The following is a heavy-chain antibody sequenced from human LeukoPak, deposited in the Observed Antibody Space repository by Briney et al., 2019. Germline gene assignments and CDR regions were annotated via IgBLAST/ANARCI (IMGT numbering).Heavy chain of an antibody. J-gene: IGHJ4*02. D-gene: IGHD5-24*01. CDR1: GGSISSSNW. Sequence: SETLSLTCAVSGGSISSSNWWSWVRPPPGKGLEWIGEIYHSGSTNYNPSLKSRVTISVDTSKNQFSLKLSSVTAADTAVYYCARGGRRDGYNLNRFDYWGQGTLVTVSS. CDR2: IYHSGST. CDR3: ARGGRRDGYNLNRFDY. V-gene: IGHV4-4*02.